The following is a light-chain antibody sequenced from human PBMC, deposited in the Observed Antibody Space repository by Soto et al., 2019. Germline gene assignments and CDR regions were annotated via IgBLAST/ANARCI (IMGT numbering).Light chain of an antibody. J-gene: IGKJ4*01. Sequence: EIVLTQSPGTLSLSPGEIATLSCRASQSVSSSYLAWYQQKPGQAPRLVIYGASGRASGIPDRFSGSGSGTDFTLTISRLEPEDFAVYYCQQYGSSRLTFGGGTKVEIK. CDR1: QSVSSSY. CDR3: QQYGSSRLT. V-gene: IGKV3-20*01. CDR2: GAS.